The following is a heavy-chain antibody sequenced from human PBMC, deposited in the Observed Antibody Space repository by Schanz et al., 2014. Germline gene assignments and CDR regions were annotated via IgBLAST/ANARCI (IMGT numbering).Heavy chain of an antibody. CDR2: INPSGGGT. CDR3: ASAPTAYCSDTSCLGTPFDY. V-gene: IGHV1-46*03. J-gene: IGHJ4*02. Sequence: QVQLVQSGAEVKKPGASVKVSCKASGYTFVSYSMHWVRQAPGQGLEWMGIINPSGGGTSYALRYQDRGTVTKDTSRSTVFMKLSSLISEDTAMYYCASAPTAYCSDTSCLGTPFDYWGQGTLVTVSS. D-gene: IGHD2-2*01. CDR1: GYTFVSYS.